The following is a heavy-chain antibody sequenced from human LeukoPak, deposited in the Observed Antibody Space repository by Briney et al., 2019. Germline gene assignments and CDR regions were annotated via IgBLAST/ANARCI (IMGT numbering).Heavy chain of an antibody. D-gene: IGHD1-1*01. V-gene: IGHV1-69*13. J-gene: IGHJ4*02. CDR2: IIPIFGTA. CDR1: GCTFSIYA. CDR3: ARGTTSVTNYFDY. Sequence: SVNVSCKASGCTFSIYAISWVRQAPGQGLEWMGGIIPIFGTANYAQKFQGRVTITADESTSTAYMELSSLRSEDTAVYYCARGTTSVTNYFDYWGQGTLVTVSS.